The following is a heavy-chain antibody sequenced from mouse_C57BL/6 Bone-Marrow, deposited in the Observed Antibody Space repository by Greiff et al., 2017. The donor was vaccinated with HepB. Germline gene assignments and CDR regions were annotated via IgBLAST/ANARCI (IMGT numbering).Heavy chain of an antibody. Sequence: QVQLQQPGAELVKPGASVKLSCKASGYTFTSYWMQWVNQRPGQGLEWIGEIDPSDSYTNYNQKFKGKATLTVDTSSSTAYMQLSSLTSEDSAVYYCARTGTYYFDYWGQGTTLTVSS. D-gene: IGHD4-1*01. CDR3: ARTGTYYFDY. CDR1: GYTFTSYW. CDR2: IDPSDSYT. V-gene: IGHV1-50*01. J-gene: IGHJ2*01.